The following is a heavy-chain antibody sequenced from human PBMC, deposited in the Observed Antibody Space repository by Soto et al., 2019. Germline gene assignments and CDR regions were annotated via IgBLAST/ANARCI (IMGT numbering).Heavy chain of an antibody. CDR3: ARHPERIAEIGWFAP. Sequence: EVQLVESGGGLVQPGGSLRLSCAASGFTFSSYSMNWVRQAPGKGLEWVSYISSSSSTIYYADSVKGRFTISRDNAKNPLYLQMDSLGAEDTAVYYCARHPERIAEIGWFAPWGQGTLVTVSS. V-gene: IGHV3-48*01. D-gene: IGHD6-13*01. CDR1: GFTFSSYS. CDR2: ISSSSSTI. J-gene: IGHJ5*02.